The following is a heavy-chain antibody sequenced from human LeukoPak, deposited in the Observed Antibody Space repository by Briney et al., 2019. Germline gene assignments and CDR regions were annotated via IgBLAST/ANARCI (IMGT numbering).Heavy chain of an antibody. Sequence: SETLSLTCTVSGGSISSGSYYWSWTRQPPGKGLEWIGYMHQSGSTDYNPSLNSRVTISVDRSKNQFSLILTSVTAADTAVYYCARSGGSAGGYWGQGTLVTVSS. V-gene: IGHV4-30-2*01. J-gene: IGHJ4*02. CDR3: ARSGGSAGGY. D-gene: IGHD6-25*01. CDR1: GGSISSGSYY. CDR2: MHQSGST.